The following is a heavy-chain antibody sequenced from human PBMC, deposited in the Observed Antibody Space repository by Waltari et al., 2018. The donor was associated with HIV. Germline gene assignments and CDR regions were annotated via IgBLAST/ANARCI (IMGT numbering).Heavy chain of an antibody. CDR2: IYLDYTS. D-gene: IGHD2-15*01. V-gene: IGHV3-53*02. CDR3: AKGVRYYSF. J-gene: IGHJ4*02. Sequence: EAQFVETGGTLIRPGGSLRLSCSPISFSVNNNYVTGIRLAPNRGMEWVSTIYLDYTSHNAESVKGRFVISSDKSTNTVYLLLRYLIFDDTATYFCAKGVRYYSFWGQGTPVTVSS. CDR1: SFSVNNNY.